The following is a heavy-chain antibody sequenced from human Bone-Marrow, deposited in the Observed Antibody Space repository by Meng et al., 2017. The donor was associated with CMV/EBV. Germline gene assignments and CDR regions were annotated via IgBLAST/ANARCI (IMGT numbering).Heavy chain of an antibody. CDR1: GFTFSSYW. CDR3: ARDLVVYYHYNGIDV. D-gene: IGHD6-6*01. J-gene: IGHJ6*02. Sequence: GESLKISCAASGFTFSSYWMHWVRQAPGKGLEWVAVISYDGSNKYYADSVKGRFTISRDNSKNTLYLQMNSLRAEDKAVEYCARDLVVYYHYNGIDVWGQGTTVTVSS. V-gene: IGHV3-30*03. CDR2: ISYDGSNK.